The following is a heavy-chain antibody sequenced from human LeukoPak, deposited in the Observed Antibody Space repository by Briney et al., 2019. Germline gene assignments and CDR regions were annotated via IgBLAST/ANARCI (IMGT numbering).Heavy chain of an antibody. J-gene: IGHJ4*02. CDR1: GGTFSSYA. Sequence: GASVKVSCKASGGTFSSYAISWVRQAPGQGLEWMGGIIPIFGTANYAQKFQGRVTITADESTSTAYMELSSLRSEDTAVHYCARDLSCSGGSCGLGYWGQGTLVTVSS. V-gene: IGHV1-69*13. CDR2: IIPIFGTA. D-gene: IGHD2-15*01. CDR3: ARDLSCSGGSCGLGY.